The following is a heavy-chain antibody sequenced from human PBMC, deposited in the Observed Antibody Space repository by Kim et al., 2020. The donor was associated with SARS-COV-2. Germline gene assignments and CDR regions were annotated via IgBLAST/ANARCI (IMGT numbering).Heavy chain of an antibody. CDR3: ARDPGDSSGWLYWYFDL. V-gene: IGHV4-59*01. CDR2: IYYSGST. CDR1: GGSISSYY. J-gene: IGHJ2*01. D-gene: IGHD6-19*01. Sequence: SETLSLTCTVSGGSISSYYWSWIRQPPGKGLEWIGYIYYSGSTNYNPSLKSRVTISVDTSKNKFPLQLSSVTAADAAVYYCARDPGDSSGWLYWYFDLWG.